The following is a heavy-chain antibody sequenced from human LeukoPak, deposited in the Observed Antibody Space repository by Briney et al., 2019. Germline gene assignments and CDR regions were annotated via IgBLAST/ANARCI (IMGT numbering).Heavy chain of an antibody. V-gene: IGHV3-23*01. CDR3: VRDVGAVRGEVYFDY. J-gene: IGHJ4*02. CDR1: GFTFSSYG. CDR2: ISGSGGST. D-gene: IGHD3-10*01. Sequence: GGSLRLSCAASGFTFSSYGMSWVRQAPGKGLEWVSAISGSGGSTYYADSVKGRFTISRDNSKNTLYLQMNSLRAEDTAMYFCVRDVGAVRGEVYFDYWGQGTLVTVSS.